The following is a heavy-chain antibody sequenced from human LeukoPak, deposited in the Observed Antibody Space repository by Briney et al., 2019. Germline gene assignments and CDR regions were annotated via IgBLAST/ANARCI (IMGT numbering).Heavy chain of an antibody. Sequence: SETLSLTCTVSGGSISSYSWSWIRQPPGKGLEWIGYIYHSGSTYYNPSLKSRVTISVDRSKNQFSLKLSSVTAADTAVYYCARGPYCSSTSCYMGAFDIWGQGTMVTVSS. CDR3: ARGPYCSSTSCYMGAFDI. D-gene: IGHD2-2*02. CDR1: GGSISSYS. CDR2: IYHSGST. V-gene: IGHV4-30-2*01. J-gene: IGHJ3*02.